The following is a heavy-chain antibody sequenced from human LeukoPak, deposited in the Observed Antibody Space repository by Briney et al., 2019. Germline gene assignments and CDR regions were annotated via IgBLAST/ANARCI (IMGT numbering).Heavy chain of an antibody. D-gene: IGHD3-22*01. J-gene: IGHJ3*02. Sequence: SETLSLTCTVSGGSISSSSYYWGWIRQPPGKGLEWIGSIYYSGSTYYNPSLKSRVTISVDTSKNQFSLKLSSVTAADTAVYYCARQYYDSSGYYPSPDAFDIWGQGTMVTVSS. V-gene: IGHV4-39*01. CDR1: GGSISSSSYY. CDR3: ARQYYDSSGYYPSPDAFDI. CDR2: IYYSGST.